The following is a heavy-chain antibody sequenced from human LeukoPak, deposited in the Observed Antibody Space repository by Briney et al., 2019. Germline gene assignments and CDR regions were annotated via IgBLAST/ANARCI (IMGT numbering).Heavy chain of an antibody. CDR1: GFTFSSYA. D-gene: IGHD3-3*01. Sequence: GGSLRLSCAASGFTFSSYAMSWVRQAPGKGLEWVSAISGSGGSTYYADSVKGRFTISRDNSKNTLYLQMNSLRAEDTAVYYCAKDGRVTIFGVIERGNAFDIWGQGTMVTVSS. J-gene: IGHJ3*02. V-gene: IGHV3-23*01. CDR3: AKDGRVTIFGVIERGNAFDI. CDR2: ISGSGGST.